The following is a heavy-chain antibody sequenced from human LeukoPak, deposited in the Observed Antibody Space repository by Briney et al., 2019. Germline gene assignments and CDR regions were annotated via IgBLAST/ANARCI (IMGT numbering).Heavy chain of an antibody. D-gene: IGHD3-22*01. CDR2: INHRGRT. J-gene: IGHJ4*02. V-gene: IGHV4-34*01. CDR3: GRGQYDSGGYHYGIRAFYFDY. Sequence: PSETLSLTCGVYGESFSGDFWTWLRQAPGKGLEWIGEINHRGRTNYSPSLTGRVTISVDTSMNQFSLQLRSVTAADTALYYCGRGQYDSGGYHYGIRAFYFDYWGQGILVTVSS. CDR1: GESFSGDF.